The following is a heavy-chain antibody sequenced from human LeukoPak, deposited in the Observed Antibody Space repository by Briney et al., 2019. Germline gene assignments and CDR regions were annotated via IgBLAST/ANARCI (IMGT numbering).Heavy chain of an antibody. CDR3: ARVEAAAGTHIWFDP. J-gene: IGHJ5*02. V-gene: IGHV4-39*07. Sequence: SETLSLTCTVSGGSISSSSYYWGWIRQPPGKGLEWIGSIYYSGSTYYNPSLKSRVTISVDTSKNQFSLKLSSVTAADTAVYYCARVEAAAGTHIWFDPWGQGTLVTVSS. CDR1: GGSISSSSYY. CDR2: IYYSGST. D-gene: IGHD6-13*01.